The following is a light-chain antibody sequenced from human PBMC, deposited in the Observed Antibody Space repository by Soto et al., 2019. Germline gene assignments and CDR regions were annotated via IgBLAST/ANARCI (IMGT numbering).Light chain of an antibody. J-gene: IGKJ1*01. V-gene: IGKV1-5*01. CDR1: QSINRW. CDR3: QQCYMGWT. Sequence: DIQRSQSPSSLSASIGDSVTITCRASQSINRWLAWYQQKPGRAPKLLIYDASTLESGVPSRFSGTGSGTEFTFSITSLQPEEFGTYYCQQCYMGWTFGQGTKVDIK. CDR2: DAS.